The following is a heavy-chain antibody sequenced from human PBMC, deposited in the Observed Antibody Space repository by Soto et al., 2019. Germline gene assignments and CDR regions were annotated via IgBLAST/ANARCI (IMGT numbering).Heavy chain of an antibody. CDR1: GYTFTGNY. J-gene: IGHJ6*02. V-gene: IGHV1-2*02. CDR2: INPDSGGT. Sequence: ASVKVSCKASGYTFTGNYLQWVRQAPGQGLEWMGWINPDSGGTNYAQKFQGRVTMTSDTRINTAYMELRRLNSDDTAVYYCARDGGLASGYAMDVWG. D-gene: IGHD3-10*01. CDR3: ARDGGLASGYAMDV.